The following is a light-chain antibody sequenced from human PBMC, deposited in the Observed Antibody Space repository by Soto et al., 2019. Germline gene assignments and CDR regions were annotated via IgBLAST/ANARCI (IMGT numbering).Light chain of an antibody. J-gene: IGLJ1*01. CDR1: SXDIGGYNY. CDR2: EVT. Sequence: QSALTQPASVSGSPGRSITISCTGGSXDIGGYNYVSWFQQHPGKVPKLMIYEVTNRPSGVSNRFSGSKSGSTASLTISGLQAEDEADYYCSSYTSSNTLVLGTGTKVTVL. CDR3: SSYTSSNTLV. V-gene: IGLV2-14*01.